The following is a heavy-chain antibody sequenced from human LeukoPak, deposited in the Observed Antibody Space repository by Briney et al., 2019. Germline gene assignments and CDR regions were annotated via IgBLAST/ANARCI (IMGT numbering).Heavy chain of an antibody. J-gene: IGHJ4*02. V-gene: IGHV3-53*01. CDR3: ASHSGSWYGFDY. CDR2: IYTGAST. Sequence: GGSLRLSCAASGFTFSDYYMTWIRQAPGKGLEWVSVIYTGASTYYADSVKGRFTISRDNSKNTLYLQMNSLRAEDTAVYYCASHSGSWYGFDYWGQGTLVTVSS. D-gene: IGHD6-13*01. CDR1: GFTFSDYY.